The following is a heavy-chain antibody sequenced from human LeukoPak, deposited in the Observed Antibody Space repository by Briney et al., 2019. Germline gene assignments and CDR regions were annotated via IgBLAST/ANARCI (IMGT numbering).Heavy chain of an antibody. CDR3: AKSYFDYSTYYSYYFNL. D-gene: IGHD4-11*01. CDR1: GGSISGGY. Sequence: SETLSLTCTVSGGSISGGYWSWLRQPPGRGREWIGYVYTSGSTNYNPSLKSRDTISVATSKSQFALKLSSVTAADTAVYYCAKSYFDYSTYYSYYFNLWGQGALVTVSS. CDR2: VYTSGST. J-gene: IGHJ4*02. V-gene: IGHV4-4*09.